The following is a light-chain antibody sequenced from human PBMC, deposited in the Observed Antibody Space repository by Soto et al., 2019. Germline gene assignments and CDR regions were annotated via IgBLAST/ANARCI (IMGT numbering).Light chain of an antibody. CDR1: QSVSSSY. CDR3: QQRSNWPPMYT. Sequence: EIVLTQSPGTLSLSPGERATLSCRASQSVSSSYLAWYQQKPGQAPRLLIYGASSRATGIPDRFSGSGSGTDFTLTISRLEPEDFAVYYCQQRSNWPPMYTFGQGTKV. CDR2: GAS. J-gene: IGKJ2*01. V-gene: IGKV3D-20*02.